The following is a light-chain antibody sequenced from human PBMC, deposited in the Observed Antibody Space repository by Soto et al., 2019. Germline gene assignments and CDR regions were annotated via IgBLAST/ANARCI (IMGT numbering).Light chain of an antibody. Sequence: EIVLTQSPATLSLSPGERATLSCRASQSVSSYLAWYQQKPGQAPRLLIYDASKRATGIPARFSGRGSGTDFTHTISSLEPEDFAVYYCHQRSNLPFTFGPGTKVDIK. V-gene: IGKV3-11*01. CDR3: HQRSNLPFT. J-gene: IGKJ3*01. CDR2: DAS. CDR1: QSVSSY.